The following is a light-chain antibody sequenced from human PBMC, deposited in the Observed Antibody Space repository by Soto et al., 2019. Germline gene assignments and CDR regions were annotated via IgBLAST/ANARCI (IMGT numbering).Light chain of an antibody. CDR1: QTITHY. CDR3: QQSYSAPWT. Sequence: DIQMTQSPSSLSASVGDRVTITCRASQTITHYLNWYQQKPGKAPKLLIYAASTLLSGVPSRFTGGGPGTDFTLTIDSLQPEDFATCFCQQSYSAPWTFGQGTKVEI. V-gene: IGKV1-39*01. J-gene: IGKJ1*01. CDR2: AAS.